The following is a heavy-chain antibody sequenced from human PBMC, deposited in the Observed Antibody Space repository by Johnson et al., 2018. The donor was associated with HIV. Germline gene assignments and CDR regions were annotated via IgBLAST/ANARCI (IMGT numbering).Heavy chain of an antibody. Sequence: VQLVESGGGLVQPGGSLRLSCAASGLIFSRSWMHWVRQAPGKGLVWVSRTNSDGTTTNYADSVKGRFTISRDKAKNTLHLQMNSLRAEDTAVYYCARDKGIAAAATDDAFDIWGQGTMVTVSS. CDR3: ARDKGIAAAATDDAFDI. CDR1: GLIFSRSW. D-gene: IGHD6-13*01. CDR2: TNSDGTTT. V-gene: IGHV3-74*01. J-gene: IGHJ3*02.